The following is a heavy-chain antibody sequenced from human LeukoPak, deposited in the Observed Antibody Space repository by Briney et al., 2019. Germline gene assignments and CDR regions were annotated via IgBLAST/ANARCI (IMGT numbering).Heavy chain of an antibody. CDR1: GVSISSYY. J-gene: IGHJ6*03. D-gene: IGHD2-2*01. CDR2: IFYSGNT. Sequence: SETLSLTCTVSGVSISSYYWSWIRQPPGKGLEWIGYIFYSGNTIYNPSLKSRVTISVDTSKNQFSLKLSSVTAADTAVYYCAFLVVPAPIDYMDVWGKGTTVTVSS. V-gene: IGHV4-59*12. CDR3: AFLVVPAPIDYMDV.